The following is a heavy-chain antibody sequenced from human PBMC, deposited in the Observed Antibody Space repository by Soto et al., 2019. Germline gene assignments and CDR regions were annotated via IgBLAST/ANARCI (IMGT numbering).Heavy chain of an antibody. CDR1: GFFFEDYA. Sequence: EVQLVESGGGLVQPGRSLRLSCAASGFFFEDYAMHWVRQAPGKGLEWVSAISWNSGNIGYVDSVKGRFTISRDNAKNSLYLQMNSLRTEDTAFYFCAKDMRSSQGGSYAAELWGQGTLVTVSS. CDR2: ISWNSGNI. J-gene: IGHJ4*02. D-gene: IGHD3-10*01. V-gene: IGHV3-9*01. CDR3: AKDMRSSQGGSYAAEL.